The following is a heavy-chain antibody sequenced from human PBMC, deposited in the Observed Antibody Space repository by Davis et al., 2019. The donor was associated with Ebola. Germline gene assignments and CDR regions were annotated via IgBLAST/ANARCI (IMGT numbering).Heavy chain of an antibody. CDR2: IYSGGST. CDR3: AGSYGPYYYYGMDV. CDR1: GFTVSSNY. Sequence: GGSLRLSCAASGFTVSSNYMSWVRQAPGKGLEWVSVIYSGGSTYYADSVKGRFTISRDNSKNTLYLQMNSLRAEDTAVYYCAGSYGPYYYYGMDVWGQGTTVTVSS. J-gene: IGHJ6*02. V-gene: IGHV3-66*01. D-gene: IGHD5-18*01.